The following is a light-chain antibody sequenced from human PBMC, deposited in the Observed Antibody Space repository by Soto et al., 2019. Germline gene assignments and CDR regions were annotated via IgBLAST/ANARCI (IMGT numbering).Light chain of an antibody. V-gene: IGKV3-20*01. CDR1: QSVSSSY. Sequence: EIVLTQSPGTLSLSPGERATLSCRASQSVSSSYLAWYQQKPGQAPRLLIYGASNRATGIPDRFSGSVSGTDFTLTISRLEPEDFALYYCQHYGNSPPMYTFGQGTTLEIK. CDR3: QHYGNSPPMYT. J-gene: IGKJ2*01. CDR2: GAS.